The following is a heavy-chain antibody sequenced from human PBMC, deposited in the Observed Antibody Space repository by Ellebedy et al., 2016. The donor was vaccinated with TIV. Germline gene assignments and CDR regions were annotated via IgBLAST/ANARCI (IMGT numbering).Heavy chain of an antibody. Sequence: GESLKISCAASGFTFSSYTVNWARQAPGKGLEWVSSIYTTSTHIYYADSVKGRFTISRDNAKNSLYLQMNSLRPEDTAVYYCARSGSYPTRYFDYWGQGALVTVSS. CDR1: GFTFSSYT. J-gene: IGHJ4*02. V-gene: IGHV3-21*01. CDR3: ARSGSYPTRYFDY. CDR2: IYTTSTHI. D-gene: IGHD1-26*01.